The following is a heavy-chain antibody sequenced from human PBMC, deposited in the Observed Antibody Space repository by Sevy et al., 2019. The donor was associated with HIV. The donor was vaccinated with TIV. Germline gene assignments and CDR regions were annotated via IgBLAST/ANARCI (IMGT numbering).Heavy chain of an antibody. J-gene: IGHJ4*02. CDR1: GFTFSYYN. D-gene: IGHD3-10*01. V-gene: IGHV3-21*01. CDR3: ARNLDYYASGPPDS. CDR2: ISSGSSYI. Sequence: GESLKISCAASGFTFSYYNMNWVRQAPGKGLEWVSSISSGSSYIFYVDSVKGRFTISRGNAKDSLFWQMNSLRAEDTAVYYCARNLDYYASGPPDSWGRGTLVTVSS.